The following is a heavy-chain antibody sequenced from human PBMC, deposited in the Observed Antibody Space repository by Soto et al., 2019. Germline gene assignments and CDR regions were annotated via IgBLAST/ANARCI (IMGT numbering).Heavy chain of an antibody. Sequence: PGGSLRLSCAASGFTFSSYGMHWVRQAPGKGLEWVAVISYDGSNKYYADSVKGRFTISRDNSKNTLYLQMNSLRAEDTAVYYCAKDREVRYYYYGMDVWGQGTTVTVSS. CDR3: AKDREVRYYYYGMDV. CDR1: GFTFSSYG. D-gene: IGHD1-26*01. CDR2: ISYDGSNK. V-gene: IGHV3-30*18. J-gene: IGHJ6*02.